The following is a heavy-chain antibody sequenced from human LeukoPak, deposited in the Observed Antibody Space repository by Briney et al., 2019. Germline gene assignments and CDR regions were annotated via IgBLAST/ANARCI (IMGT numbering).Heavy chain of an antibody. CDR2: ISAFSGNT. Sequence: ASVKVSCTASGYRFTSYSLTWVRQAPGQGLEWMGWISAFSGNTNYAQKLQGRVTMTTDTSTSTAYMELRSLRSDDTAVYYCAREVAAAGSWWFDPWGQGTLVTVSS. CDR3: AREVAAAGSWWFDP. D-gene: IGHD6-13*01. V-gene: IGHV1-18*04. CDR1: GYRFTSYS. J-gene: IGHJ5*02.